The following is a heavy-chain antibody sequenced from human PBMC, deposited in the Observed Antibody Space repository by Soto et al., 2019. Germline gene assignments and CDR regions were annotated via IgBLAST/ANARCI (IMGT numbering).Heavy chain of an antibody. J-gene: IGHJ6*02. Sequence: ASVEVYCKASGYTFTSYYRHCVRQATGQGLEWMGIINPSGGSTSYAQKFQGRVTMTRDTSTSTVYMELSSLRSEDTAVYYCARDRSSSSYYYYGMDVWGQGTTVTVSS. CDR3: ARDRSSSSYYYYGMDV. CDR1: GYTFTSYY. D-gene: IGHD6-6*01. CDR2: INPSGGST. V-gene: IGHV1-46*01.